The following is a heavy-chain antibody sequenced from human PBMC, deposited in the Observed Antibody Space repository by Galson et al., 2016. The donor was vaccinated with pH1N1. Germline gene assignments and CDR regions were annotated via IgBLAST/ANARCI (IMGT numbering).Heavy chain of an antibody. D-gene: IGHD4-17*01. J-gene: IGHJ4*02. CDR2: IYWDDDK. Sequence: LALIYWDDDKRYSPSLKSRLTITKDTSKNQVVLTMTNMDPVDTVTYYCARSDYGHYVGGLHYWGQGTLVTVSS. V-gene: IGHV2-5*02. CDR3: ARSDYGHYVGGLHY.